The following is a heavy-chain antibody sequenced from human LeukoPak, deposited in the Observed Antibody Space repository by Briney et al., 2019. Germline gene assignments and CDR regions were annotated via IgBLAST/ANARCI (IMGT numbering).Heavy chain of an antibody. J-gene: IGHJ6*02. D-gene: IGHD4-11*01. CDR1: GGSFSGYY. CDR2: INHSGST. CDR3: ASSNNYPRNYYYYYGMDV. V-gene: IGHV4-34*01. Sequence: SETLSLTCAVYGGSFSGYYWSWIRQPPGKGLERIGEINHSGSTNYNPSLKSRVTISVDTSKNQFSLKLSSVTAADTAVYYCASSNNYPRNYYYYYGMDVWGQGTTVTVSS.